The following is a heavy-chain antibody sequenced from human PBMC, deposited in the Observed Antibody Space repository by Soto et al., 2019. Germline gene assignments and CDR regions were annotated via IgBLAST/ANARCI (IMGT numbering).Heavy chain of an antibody. CDR2: IYYSGST. D-gene: IGHD1-26*01. Sequence: SETLSLTCTVSGGSISSYYWSWIRQPPGKGLEWIGYIYYSGSTNYNPSLKSRVTISVDTSKNQFSLKLSSVTAADTAVYYCARAVGYYYYGMDVWGQGATVTVSS. J-gene: IGHJ6*02. V-gene: IGHV4-59*01. CDR1: GGSISSYY. CDR3: ARAVGYYYYGMDV.